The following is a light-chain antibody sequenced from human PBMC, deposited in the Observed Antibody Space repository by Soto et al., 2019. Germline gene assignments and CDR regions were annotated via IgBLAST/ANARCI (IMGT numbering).Light chain of an antibody. CDR2: GAS. CDR3: QQYGSSPTWT. J-gene: IGKJ1*01. CDR1: QSVSSSY. Sequence: EIVLTQSPVTRSLSPGERATLSCRASQSVSSSYLAWYQQKPGQAPRLLIYGASSRATGIPDRFSGSGSGTDFTLTISRLEPEDFAVYYCQQYGSSPTWTFGQGTKVDIK. V-gene: IGKV3-20*01.